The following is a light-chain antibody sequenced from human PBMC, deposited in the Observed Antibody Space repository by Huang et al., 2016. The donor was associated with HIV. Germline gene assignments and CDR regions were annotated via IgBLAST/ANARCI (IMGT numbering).Light chain of an antibody. CDR2: DAS. J-gene: IGKJ5*01. CDR3: QQYHNSPIT. CDR1: QSVSSSN. Sequence: EIVLTQSPGTLSLSPGERATLSCRASQSVSSSNLAGYQQKPGRAPRLLIYDASSRATGVPDRFSGSGSGTDFTLTISRLEPEDFAVYFCQQYHNSPITFGQGTRLEIK. V-gene: IGKV3-20*01.